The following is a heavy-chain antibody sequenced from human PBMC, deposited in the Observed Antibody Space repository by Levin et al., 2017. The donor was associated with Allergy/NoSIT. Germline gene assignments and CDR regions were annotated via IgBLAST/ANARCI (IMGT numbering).Heavy chain of an antibody. CDR1: GGSFSGYY. J-gene: IGHJ4*02. CDR2: INHSGST. Sequence: ASETLSLTCAVYGGSFSGYYWSWIRQPPGKGLEWIGEINHSGSTNYNPSLKSRVTISVDTSKNQFSLKLSSVTAADTAVYYCARGPIGVVSPPDGEYYFDYWGQGTLVTVSS. V-gene: IGHV4-34*01. D-gene: IGHD3-10*01. CDR3: ARGPIGVVSPPDGEYYFDY.